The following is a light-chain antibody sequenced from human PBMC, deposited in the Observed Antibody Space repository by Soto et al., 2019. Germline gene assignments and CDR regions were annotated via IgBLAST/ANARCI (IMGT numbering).Light chain of an antibody. CDR1: QGIRNL. Sequence: DIQMTQSPSSLSASVGDRVTITCRASQGIRNLLVWYQQKPEKAPKSLIYGTSNLESGVPSRFSRSGSGTDYTLTISSLQPEDFATYYCQQYDSYPITFGQGTRLEIK. J-gene: IGKJ5*01. CDR2: GTS. V-gene: IGKV1D-16*01. CDR3: QQYDSYPIT.